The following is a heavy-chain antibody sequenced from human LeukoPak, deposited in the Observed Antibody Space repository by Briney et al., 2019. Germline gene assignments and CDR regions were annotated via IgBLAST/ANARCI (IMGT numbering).Heavy chain of an antibody. CDR3: ASTYDILTGYYAY. CDR1: GYTFTGYY. V-gene: IGHV1-2*06. CDR2: INPNSGGT. J-gene: IGHJ4*02. D-gene: IGHD3-9*01. Sequence: ASVKVSCKASGYTFTGYYMHWLRQAPGQGLEWMGRINPNSGGTNYAQKFQGRVTMTRDTSISTAYMELSRLRSDDTAVYYCASTYDILTGYYAYWGQGTLVTVSS.